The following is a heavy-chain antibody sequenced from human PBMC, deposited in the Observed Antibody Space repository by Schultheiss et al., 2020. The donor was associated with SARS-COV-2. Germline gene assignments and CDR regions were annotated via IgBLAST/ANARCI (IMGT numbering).Heavy chain of an antibody. V-gene: IGHV4-61*08. Sequence: SETLSLTCTVSGGSISSGGYYWSWIRQPPGKGLEWIGYIYHSGSTYYNPSLKSRVTISVDRSKNQFSLKLSSVTAADTAVYYCARAPAPMITFGGVIVSHYFDYWGQGTLVTVSS. CDR1: GGSISSGGYY. J-gene: IGHJ4*02. D-gene: IGHD3-16*02. CDR3: ARAPAPMITFGGVIVSHYFDY. CDR2: IYHSGST.